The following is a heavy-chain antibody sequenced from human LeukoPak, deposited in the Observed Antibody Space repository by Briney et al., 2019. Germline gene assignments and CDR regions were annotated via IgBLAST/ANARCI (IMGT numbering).Heavy chain of an antibody. D-gene: IGHD6-19*01. CDR3: ARVGHSSGWYTNDY. CDR1: GGSFSGYY. Sequence: PSETLSLICAVYGGSFSGYYWSWIRQPPGKGLEWIGEINHSGSTNYNPSLKSRVTISVDTSKNQYSLKLSSVTAADTAVYYCARVGHSSGWYTNDYWGQGTLVTVSS. V-gene: IGHV4-34*01. CDR2: INHSGST. J-gene: IGHJ4*02.